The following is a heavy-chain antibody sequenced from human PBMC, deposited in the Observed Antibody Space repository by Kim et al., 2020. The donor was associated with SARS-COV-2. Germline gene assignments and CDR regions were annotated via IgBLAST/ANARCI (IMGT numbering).Heavy chain of an antibody. Sequence: ASVKVSCKASGYTFTGYYMHWVRQAPGQGLEWMGWINPNSGGTNYAQKFQGRVTMTRDTSISTAYMELSRLRSDDTAVYYCARDHKITGTTFGGWYFDLWGRGTLVTVSS. J-gene: IGHJ2*01. V-gene: IGHV1-2*02. CDR1: GYTFTGYY. CDR2: INPNSGGT. D-gene: IGHD1-7*01. CDR3: ARDHKITGTTFGGWYFDL.